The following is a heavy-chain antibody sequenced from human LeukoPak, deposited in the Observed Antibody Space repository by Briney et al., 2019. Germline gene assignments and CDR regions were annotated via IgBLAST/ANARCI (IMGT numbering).Heavy chain of an antibody. CDR1: GFTFDDFA. V-gene: IGHV3-9*01. D-gene: IGHD1-1*01. CDR3: AKNMISDGTGTFDI. CDR2: ISWNSGAI. Sequence: GRSLRLSCAASGFTFDDFAMHWVRQAPGKGLVWVSSISWNSGAIGYADSVKGRFTISRDNPKNSLYLQMNSLRAEDKALYYCAKNMISDGTGTFDIWGQGTMVTISS. J-gene: IGHJ3*02.